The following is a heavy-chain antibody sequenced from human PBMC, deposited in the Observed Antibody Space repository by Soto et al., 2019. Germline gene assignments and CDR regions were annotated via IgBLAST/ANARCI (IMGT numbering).Heavy chain of an antibody. V-gene: IGHV1-18*01. CDR3: ARGLAAAGTGLNWFDP. Sequence: ASVKVSCKASGYTFTSYGISWVRQAPGQGLEWMGWISAYNGNTNYAQKLQGRVTMTTDTSTSTAYMELRSLRSDDTAVYYCARGLAAAGTGLNWFDPWGQGTLVTVSS. CDR2: ISAYNGNT. J-gene: IGHJ5*02. D-gene: IGHD6-13*01. CDR1: GYTFTSYG.